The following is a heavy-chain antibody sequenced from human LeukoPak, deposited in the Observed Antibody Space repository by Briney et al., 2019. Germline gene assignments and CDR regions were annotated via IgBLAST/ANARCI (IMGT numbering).Heavy chain of an antibody. CDR3: ARAARRGYSYGSRAFDI. D-gene: IGHD5-18*01. Sequence: SETLSLTCTVSGYSISSGYYWGWIRQPPGKGLEWIGSIYHSGSTYYNPSLKSRVTISVDTSKNQFSLKLSSVTAADTAVYYCARAARRGYSYGSRAFDIWGQGTMVTVSS. CDR2: IYHSGST. CDR1: GYSISSGYY. V-gene: IGHV4-38-2*02. J-gene: IGHJ3*02.